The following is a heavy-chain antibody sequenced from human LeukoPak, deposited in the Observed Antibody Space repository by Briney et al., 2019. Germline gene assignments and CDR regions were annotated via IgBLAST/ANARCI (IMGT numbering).Heavy chain of an antibody. Sequence: SETLSLTCAVYGGSFSGYYWSWIRQPPGKGLEWIGEINHSGSTNYNPSLKSRVTIPVDTSKNQFSLKLSSVTAADTAVYYCARVHSTFWSGYYFDYWGQGTLVTVSS. CDR1: GGSFSGYY. CDR3: ARVHSTFWSGYYFDY. J-gene: IGHJ4*02. D-gene: IGHD3-3*01. V-gene: IGHV4-34*01. CDR2: INHSGST.